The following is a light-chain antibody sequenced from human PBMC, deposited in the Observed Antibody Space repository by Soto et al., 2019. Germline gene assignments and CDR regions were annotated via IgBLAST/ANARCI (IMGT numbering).Light chain of an antibody. CDR1: SSDVGGYNY. CDR2: EVN. CDR3: SSYVGTKSYV. V-gene: IGLV2-8*01. Sequence: SALTHPPAASGSPGQSVTISCTGTSSDVGGYNYVSWYQQYPGKAPQLVIYEVNKRPSGVPDRFSGSKSGNTASLTVSGLQAEDEADYYCSSYVGTKSYVFGTGTKVTVL. J-gene: IGLJ1*01.